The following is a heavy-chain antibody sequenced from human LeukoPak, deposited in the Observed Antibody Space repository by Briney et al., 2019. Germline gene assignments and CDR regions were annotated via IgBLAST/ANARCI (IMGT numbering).Heavy chain of an antibody. CDR1: GYTFTAYY. D-gene: IGHD2-2*01. CDR3: AREIPCSSSSCLDY. Sequence: ASVKVSCKASGYTFTAYYMHWARQAPGQGLEWMGWINPNSGGTNFAQKFQGRVTMTRDTSITTAHMELSRLTSDDTAVYYCAREIPCSSSSCLDYWGQGTLVTVSS. V-gene: IGHV1-2*02. CDR2: INPNSGGT. J-gene: IGHJ4*02.